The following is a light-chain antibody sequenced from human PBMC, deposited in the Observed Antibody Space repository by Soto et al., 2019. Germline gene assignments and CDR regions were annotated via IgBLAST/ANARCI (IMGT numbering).Light chain of an antibody. V-gene: IGKV3-20*01. CDR1: QSVSSTY. Sequence: EIVLTQSPGTLSLSPGERATLSCRASQSVSSTYIAWYQQNPGRAPRLLIYGASSRATGIPDRFSGRGSGTDFTLTISGLEPEDFAVYFCQQYGRSPPFTFGQGTKVEIK. CDR3: QQYGRSPPFT. J-gene: IGKJ2*01. CDR2: GAS.